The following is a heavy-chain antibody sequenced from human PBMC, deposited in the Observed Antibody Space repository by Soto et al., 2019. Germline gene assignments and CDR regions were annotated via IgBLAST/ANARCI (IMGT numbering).Heavy chain of an antibody. CDR2: ISGSGDDT. Sequence: EVPLLESGGGLVQPGGSLRLSCAASGFTFSSYAMSWVRQAPGKGLEWVSAISGSGDDTYYADSVKGRFTISRDNSKNTLYLRMSSLRAEDTAVYYCATSPLYYDSSGYSCDYWGQGTLVTVSS. D-gene: IGHD3-22*01. J-gene: IGHJ4*02. CDR1: GFTFSSYA. V-gene: IGHV3-23*01. CDR3: ATSPLYYDSSGYSCDY.